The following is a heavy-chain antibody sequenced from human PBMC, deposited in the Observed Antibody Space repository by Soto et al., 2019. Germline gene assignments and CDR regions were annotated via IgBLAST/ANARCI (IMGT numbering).Heavy chain of an antibody. CDR2: IYYSGST. CDR1: GGSVSSGSYY. Sequence: TLSLTCTVSGGSVSSGSYYWSWIRQPPGKGLEWIGHIYYSGSTNYNPSLKSRVTISVDTSKNQFSLKLSSVTAADTAVYYCARVGGYCSGGSCYSFDYWGQGTLVTVSS. V-gene: IGHV4-61*01. D-gene: IGHD2-15*01. CDR3: ARVGGYCSGGSCYSFDY. J-gene: IGHJ4*02.